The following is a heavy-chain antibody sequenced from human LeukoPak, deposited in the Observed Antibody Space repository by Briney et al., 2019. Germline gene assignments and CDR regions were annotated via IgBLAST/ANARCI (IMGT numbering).Heavy chain of an antibody. J-gene: IGHJ6*04. CDR3: ARDEVVPAATNYYYYYGMDV. V-gene: IGHV3-21*01. Sequence: GGSLRLSCAASGFTFSSYSMNWVRQAPGKGLEWVSSISSSSSYIYYADSVKGRFTISRDNAKSSLYLQMNSLRAEDTAVYYCARDEVVPAATNYYYYYGMDVWGKGTTVTVSS. CDR2: ISSSSSYI. CDR1: GFTFSSYS. D-gene: IGHD2-2*01.